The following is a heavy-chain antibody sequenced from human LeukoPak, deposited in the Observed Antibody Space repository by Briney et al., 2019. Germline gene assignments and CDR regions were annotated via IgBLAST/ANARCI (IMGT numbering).Heavy chain of an antibody. D-gene: IGHD6-6*01. J-gene: IGHJ4*02. CDR1: GYSISSGYY. Sequence: SETLSLTCAVSGYSISSGYYWGWIRQPPGKGLEWIGSIYHSGSTYYNPSLKSRVTISVDTSKNQFSLKLSSVTAADTAVYYCARRIADRHFDYWGQGTLVTVSS. V-gene: IGHV4-38-2*01. CDR3: ARRIADRHFDY. CDR2: IYHSGST.